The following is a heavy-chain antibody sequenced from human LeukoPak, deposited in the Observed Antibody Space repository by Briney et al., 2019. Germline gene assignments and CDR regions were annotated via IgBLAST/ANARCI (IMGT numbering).Heavy chain of an antibody. D-gene: IGHD2-15*01. CDR3: SKDPGFYCSGGSCYEYYFDY. J-gene: IGHJ4*02. Sequence: GGSLRLSCAASGFTFDDYAMHWVRQAPGKGLEWVSLISGDGGSTYYADSVKGRFTISRDNSKNSLYLQMNSLRTEDTALYYCSKDPGFYCSGGSCYEYYFDYWGQGTLVTVSS. V-gene: IGHV3-43*02. CDR1: GFTFDDYA. CDR2: ISGDGGST.